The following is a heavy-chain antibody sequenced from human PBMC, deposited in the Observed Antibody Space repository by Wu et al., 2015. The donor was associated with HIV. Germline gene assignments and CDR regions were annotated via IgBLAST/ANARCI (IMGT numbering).Heavy chain of an antibody. D-gene: IGHD2-15*01. CDR2: IYPNTGGT. Sequence: QVQLVQSGAEVKKPGASVKVSCKASGYSFTGYYIHWVRQAPGQGLEWLGWIYPNTGGTNYGQKFQDRVTMTRDTSIYTAYMEVRRLRSDDTAVYYCAREGYCSGGSCYPGDGGMDVWGQGTTVTVSS. J-gene: IGHJ6*02. CDR3: AREGYCSGGSCYPGDGGMDV. CDR1: GYSFTGYY. V-gene: IGHV1-2*02.